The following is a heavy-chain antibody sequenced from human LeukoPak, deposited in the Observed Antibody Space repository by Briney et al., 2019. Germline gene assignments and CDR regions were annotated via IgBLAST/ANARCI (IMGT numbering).Heavy chain of an antibody. CDR2: ISGGGGST. CDR1: GFTFSSFA. CDR3: AKGGKWDVTPFDY. D-gene: IGHD1-26*01. J-gene: IGHJ4*02. V-gene: IGHV3-23*01. Sequence: GGSLRLSCTASGFTFSSFAMHWVRQAPGKGLEWVSTISGGGGSTYYADSVKGRFTISRDNSKNTLYLQVNSLRAEDTAVYYCAKGGKWDVTPFDYWGQGTLVTVSS.